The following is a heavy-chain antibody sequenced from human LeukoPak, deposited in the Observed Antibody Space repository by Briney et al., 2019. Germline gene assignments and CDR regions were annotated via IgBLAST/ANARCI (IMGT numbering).Heavy chain of an antibody. Sequence: PGGSLRLSCAASGFTVSRNYMSWVRQAPGKGLEWVSVLYSDGSTYHADSVKGRFTISRDNSKNTLYLQMNSLRAEDTAVYYCARVAQYIVGASSTAFFEYWGQGTLVTVSS. CDR3: ARVAQYIVGASSTAFFEY. CDR2: LYSDGST. J-gene: IGHJ4*02. CDR1: GFTVSRNY. D-gene: IGHD1-26*01. V-gene: IGHV3-53*01.